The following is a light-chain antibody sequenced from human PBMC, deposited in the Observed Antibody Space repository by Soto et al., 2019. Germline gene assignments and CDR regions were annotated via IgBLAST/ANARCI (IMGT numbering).Light chain of an antibody. CDR2: DVS. Sequence: QSVLTQPASVSGSPGQSITISCTGTSSDGGDYDYVSWYQQHPGKAPKLVIYDVSNRPSGVSNRFSGSKSGNTASLTISGLQAEDEADYYCSSYTSRTTLVFGRGTQLTVL. J-gene: IGLJ2*01. V-gene: IGLV2-14*03. CDR1: SSDGGDYDY. CDR3: SSYTSRTTLV.